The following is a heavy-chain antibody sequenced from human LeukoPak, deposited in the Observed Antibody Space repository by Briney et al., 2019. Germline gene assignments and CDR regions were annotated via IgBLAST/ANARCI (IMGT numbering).Heavy chain of an antibody. CDR2: ISGSGGST. CDR1: GFTFSSYG. CDR3: AKGGRYSDY. J-gene: IGHJ4*02. Sequence: PGGTLRLSCAASGFTFSSYGMSWVRQAPGKGLEWVSAISGSGGSTYYADCVKGRFTISRDNSKNTLYLQMSSLRAEDTAVYYCAKGGRYSDYWGQGTLVTVSS. D-gene: IGHD3-10*01. V-gene: IGHV3-23*01.